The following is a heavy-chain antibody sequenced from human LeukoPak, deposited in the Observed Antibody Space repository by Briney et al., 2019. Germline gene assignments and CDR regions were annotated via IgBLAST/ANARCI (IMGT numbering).Heavy chain of an antibody. V-gene: IGHV3-30*18. CDR1: GFTFSSYG. D-gene: IGHD3-22*01. J-gene: IGHJ3*02. CDR3: AKENYYDSSGSHAFDI. CDR2: ISYDGSNK. Sequence: GGSLRLSCVASGFTFSSYGMHWVRQAPGKGLEWVAVISYDGSNKYYADSVKGRFTISRDNSKNTLYLQMNSLQAEDTAVYYCAKENYYDSSGSHAFDIWGQGTMVTVSS.